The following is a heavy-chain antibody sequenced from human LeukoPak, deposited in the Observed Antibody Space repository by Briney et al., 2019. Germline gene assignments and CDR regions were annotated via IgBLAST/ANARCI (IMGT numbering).Heavy chain of an antibody. Sequence: SETLSLTCTVSGGSISSGGYYWGWIRQHPGKGLEWIGYIYYSGSTYYNPSLKSRVTISVDTSKNQFSLKLSSVTAADTAVYYCARVGILTGYLDYWGQGTLVTVSS. CDR1: GGSISSGGYY. V-gene: IGHV4-31*03. CDR3: ARVGILTGYLDY. CDR2: IYYSGST. J-gene: IGHJ4*02. D-gene: IGHD3-9*01.